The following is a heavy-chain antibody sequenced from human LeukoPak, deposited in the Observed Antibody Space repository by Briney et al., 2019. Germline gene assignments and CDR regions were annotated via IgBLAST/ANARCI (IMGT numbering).Heavy chain of an antibody. V-gene: IGHV7-4-1*02. J-gene: IGHJ4*02. Sequence: ASVKGSCKASGYTFTTYAMNWVRQAPGQGLEWMGWINTNTGNPAYAQGFTGRFVFSLDTSVSTAYLQISSLKADDTAVYYCAREEAIGRTAMEGLLHWGQGTLVTVSS. CDR1: GYTFTTYA. CDR2: INTNTGNP. CDR3: AREEAIGRTAMEGLLH. D-gene: IGHD5-18*01.